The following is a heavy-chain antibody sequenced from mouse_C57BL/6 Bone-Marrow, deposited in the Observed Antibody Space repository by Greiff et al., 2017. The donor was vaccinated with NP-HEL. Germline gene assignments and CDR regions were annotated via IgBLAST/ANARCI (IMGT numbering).Heavy chain of an antibody. Sequence: QVQLQQSDAELVKPGASVKISCKVSGYTFTDHTIHWMKQRPEQGLEWIGYIYPRDGSTKYNEKFKGKATLTADKSSSTAYMQLNSLTSEDSAVYFCARVYYDYDGWNPWFAYWGQGTLVTVSA. CDR1: GYTFTDHT. D-gene: IGHD2-4*01. V-gene: IGHV1-78*01. CDR3: ARVYYDYDGWNPWFAY. J-gene: IGHJ3*01. CDR2: IYPRDGST.